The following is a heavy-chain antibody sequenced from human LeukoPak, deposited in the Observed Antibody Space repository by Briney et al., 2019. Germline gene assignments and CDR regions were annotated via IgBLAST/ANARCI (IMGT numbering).Heavy chain of an antibody. V-gene: IGHV3-72*01. CDR1: GFTFSDHY. CDR2: SRSKPNSYTT. D-gene: IGHD5-18*01. J-gene: IGHJ4*02. Sequence: GGSLRLSCAASGFTFSDHYMDWVRQAPGKGLEWVGRSRSKPNSYTTEYAASVKGRLTISRDDSTISLYLQMNSLKTEDTAVYYCVRGYSYGLSAFGYWGQGTLVTVSS. CDR3: VRGYSYGLSAFGY.